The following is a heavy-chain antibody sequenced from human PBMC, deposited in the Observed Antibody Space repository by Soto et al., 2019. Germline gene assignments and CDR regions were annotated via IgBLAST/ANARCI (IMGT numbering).Heavy chain of an antibody. V-gene: IGHV1-18*01. CDR3: AREGYSSGWYYWFDP. CDR1: GYTFTSYG. CDR2: ISAYNGNT. Sequence: ASVKVSCKASGYTFTSYGISWVRQAPGQGLEWMGWISAYNGNTNYAQKLQGRVTMTTDTSTSTAYMELRSLRSDDTAVYYCAREGYSSGWYYWFDPWGQGTLVTVSS. D-gene: IGHD6-19*01. J-gene: IGHJ5*02.